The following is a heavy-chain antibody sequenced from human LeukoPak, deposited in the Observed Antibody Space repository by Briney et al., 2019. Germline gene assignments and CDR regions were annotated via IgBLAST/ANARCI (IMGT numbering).Heavy chain of an antibody. CDR1: GYSFTSYW. Sequence: GEPLKISCKGSGYSFTSYWIGWVRQMPGKGLEWMGIIYPGDSDTRYSPSFQGQVTISADKSISTAYLQWSSLKASDTAMYYCARQDYYDSSGYYQAYYFDYWGQGTLVTVSS. CDR3: ARQDYYDSSGYYQAYYFDY. J-gene: IGHJ4*02. CDR2: IYPGDSDT. V-gene: IGHV5-51*01. D-gene: IGHD3-22*01.